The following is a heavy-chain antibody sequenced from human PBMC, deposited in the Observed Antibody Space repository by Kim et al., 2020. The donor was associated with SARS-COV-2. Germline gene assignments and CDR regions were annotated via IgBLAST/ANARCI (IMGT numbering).Heavy chain of an antibody. CDR1: GYSFTTYW. CDR3: ARHVGYGSGSYYNPFDY. CDR2: IDPTDSYI. Sequence: GESLKISCKGSGYSFTTYWITWVRQMPGKGLEWMGRIDPTDSYINYSPSFEGHVTISADKSISTAYLQWSSLKASDTAMYYCARHVGYGSGSYYNPFDYWGQGTLVTVSS. J-gene: IGHJ4*02. V-gene: IGHV5-10-1*01. D-gene: IGHD3-10*01.